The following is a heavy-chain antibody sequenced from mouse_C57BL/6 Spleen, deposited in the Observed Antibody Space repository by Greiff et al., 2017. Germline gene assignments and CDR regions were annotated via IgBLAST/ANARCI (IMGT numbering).Heavy chain of an antibody. CDR3: ARESNYGYFDD. V-gene: IGHV1-55*01. D-gene: IGHD2-5*01. Sequence: QVQLQQPGAELVKPGASVKMSCKASGYTFTSYWITWVKQRPGQGLEWIGDIYPGSGSTNYNEKFKGKATLTADTSSSTAYMQLSSLTSEDSAVXYYARESNYGYFDDWGKGTTLTVSS. J-gene: IGHJ2*01. CDR2: IYPGSGST. CDR1: GYTFTSYW.